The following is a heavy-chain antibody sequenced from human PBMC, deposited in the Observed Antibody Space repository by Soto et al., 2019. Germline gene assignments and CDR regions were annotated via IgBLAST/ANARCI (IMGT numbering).Heavy chain of an antibody. V-gene: IGHV3-53*01. CDR2: IYGDGST. CDR3: ARGTKYSSGWYPPAFDI. CDR1: GFTVSINY. J-gene: IGHJ3*02. Sequence: EVQLVASGGGLIQPGGSLRLSCAASGFTVSINYMSWVRQAPGEGLEWVSVIYGDGSTYYADSVKGRFTISRDNSKNTLYLQMNSLRAEDTAVYYCARGTKYSSGWYPPAFDIWGQGTMVTVSS. D-gene: IGHD6-19*01.